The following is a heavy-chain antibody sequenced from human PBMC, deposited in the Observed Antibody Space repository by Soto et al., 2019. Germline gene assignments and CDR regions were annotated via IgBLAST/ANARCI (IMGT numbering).Heavy chain of an antibody. CDR3: ARGDDILTGSVFDY. J-gene: IGHJ4*02. Sequence: EVQLLESGGGLVQPGGSLRLSCAASGFTFRNYAMSWVRQAPGKGLEWVSTISGSGGSTFYADSVKGRFTISRDNSRNTLYLQMNSLRAEDTAIYFCARGDDILTGSVFDYWGQGTLVTVSS. CDR2: ISGSGGST. CDR1: GFTFRNYA. V-gene: IGHV3-23*01. D-gene: IGHD3-9*01.